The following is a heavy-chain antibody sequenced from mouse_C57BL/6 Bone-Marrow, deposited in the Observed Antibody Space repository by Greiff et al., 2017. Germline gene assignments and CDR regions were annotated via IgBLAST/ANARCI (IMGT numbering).Heavy chain of an antibody. CDR3: ARYDWYYAMDY. Sequence: EVMLVESGGGLVKPGGSLKLSCAASGFTFSDYGMHWVRQAPEKGLEWVAYISSGSSTIYYADTVKGRFTISRDNAKNTLFLQMTSLRSEDTAMYYCARYDWYYAMDYWGQGTSVTGSA. J-gene: IGHJ4*01. D-gene: IGHD2-12*01. CDR1: GFTFSDYG. CDR2: ISSGSSTI. V-gene: IGHV5-17*01.